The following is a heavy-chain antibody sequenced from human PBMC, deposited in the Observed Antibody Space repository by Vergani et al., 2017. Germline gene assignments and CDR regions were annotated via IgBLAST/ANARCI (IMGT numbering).Heavy chain of an antibody. D-gene: IGHD2-21*02. Sequence: QAQLVESGGGVVQPGSSLRLSCAASGFTFTDYGMHWIRQAPGKGLEWLAYIGKDGINTRYRDAVKGRFTVSRDNSKDILYLQMDSLRSEDTALYYCAKYLRDSTDGLPDSWGPGTLVIVSS. CDR3: AKYLRDSTDGLPDS. CDR2: IGKDGINT. CDR1: GFTFTDYG. V-gene: IGHV3-30*02. J-gene: IGHJ4*02.